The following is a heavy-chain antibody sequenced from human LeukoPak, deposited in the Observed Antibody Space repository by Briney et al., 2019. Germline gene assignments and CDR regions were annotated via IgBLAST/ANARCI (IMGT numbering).Heavy chain of an antibody. J-gene: IGHJ6*02. CDR1: GFTFSSYA. CDR2: ISGSGGST. V-gene: IGHV3-23*01. CDR3: AKDLRSGGAAGYYYYGMDV. Sequence: GGSLGLSCAASGFTFSSYAMSWVRQAPGKGLEWVSAISGSGGSTYYADSVKGRFTISRDNSKNTLYLQMNSLRAEDTAVYYCAKDLRSGGAAGYYYYGMDVWGQGTTVTVSS. D-gene: IGHD6-13*01.